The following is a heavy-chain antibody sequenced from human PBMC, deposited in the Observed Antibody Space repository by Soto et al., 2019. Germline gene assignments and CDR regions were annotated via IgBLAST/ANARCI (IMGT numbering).Heavy chain of an antibody. CDR2: ISYDGSNK. CDR3: AKQRVVGATWYYGMDV. CDR1: GFTFSSYG. D-gene: IGHD1-26*01. Sequence: GGSLRLSCAASGFTFSSYGMHWVRQAPGKGLEWVAVISYDGSNKYYADSVKGRFTISRDNSKNTLYLQMNSLRAEDTAVYYCAKQRVVGATWYYGMDVWGQGTTVTVSS. V-gene: IGHV3-30*18. J-gene: IGHJ6*02.